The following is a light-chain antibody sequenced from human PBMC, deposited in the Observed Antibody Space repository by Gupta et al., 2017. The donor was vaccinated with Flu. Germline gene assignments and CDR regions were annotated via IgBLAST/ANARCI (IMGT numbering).Light chain of an antibody. CDR1: CTGVGFNNY. J-gene: IGLJ2*01. CDR3: SQNEDNSTVV. Sequence: STVNSTTISCTGVGFNNYVSWYQQYTANAPQLFLYDVSSRPPGVSTRFSGSYETGNAATTISGLLPDDDADYYCSQNEDNSTVVFGGGTKVTVL. V-gene: IGLV2-14*04. CDR2: DVS.